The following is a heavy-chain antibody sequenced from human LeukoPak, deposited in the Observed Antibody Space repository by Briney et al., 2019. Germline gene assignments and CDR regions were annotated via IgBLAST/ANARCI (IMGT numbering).Heavy chain of an antibody. CDR2: ISGSGGAT. Sequence: GGSLRLSCVGSGFTFSSYAMSRVRQAPGKGLEWVSGISGSGGATYYIDPAKGRFTISRDNSKNTLYMQMSDLRAEDTADYYGAKDCDDFVSNYFCAFDVWGHGTVVTVSS. V-gene: IGHV3-23*01. CDR3: AKDCDDFVSNYFCAFDV. J-gene: IGHJ3*01. D-gene: IGHD3-3*01. CDR1: GFTFSSYA.